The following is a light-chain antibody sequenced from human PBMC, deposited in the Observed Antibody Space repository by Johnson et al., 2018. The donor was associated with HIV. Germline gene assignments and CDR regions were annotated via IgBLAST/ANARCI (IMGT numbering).Light chain of an antibody. J-gene: IGLJ1*01. V-gene: IGLV1-51*01. CDR2: DNN. CDR3: GTWDSSLSAGWV. CDR1: SSNIGNNY. Sequence: QSVLTQPPSVSAAPGQKVTISCSGSSSNIGNNYVSWYQQLPGTAPKLLIYDNNKRPSGIPDLFSGSKSGTSATLGITGLQTGDEADYYCGTWDSSLSAGWVFGTGTKVTVL.